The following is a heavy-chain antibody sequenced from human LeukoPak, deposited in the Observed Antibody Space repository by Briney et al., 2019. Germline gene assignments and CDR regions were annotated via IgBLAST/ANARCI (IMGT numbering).Heavy chain of an antibody. V-gene: IGHV3-48*03. CDR3: ARAIGSAWYADY. J-gene: IGHJ4*02. CDR1: GFTFSSYA. Sequence: PGGSLRLSCAASGFTFSSYAMNWIRQAPGKGFEWISYISNTGGTTFYADSVKGRFTISRDHANNSLYLQMDSLRAEDTAIYYCARAIGSAWYADYWGQGILVTVS. D-gene: IGHD6-19*01. CDR2: ISNTGGTT.